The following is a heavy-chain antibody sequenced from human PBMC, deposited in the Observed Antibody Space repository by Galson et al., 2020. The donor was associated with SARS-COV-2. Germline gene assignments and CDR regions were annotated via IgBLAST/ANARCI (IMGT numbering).Heavy chain of an antibody. CDR2: INHSGST. CDR1: SGSFSGYY. CDR3: TRVGDGYNSGFDY. D-gene: IGHD5-12*01. V-gene: IGHV4-34*01. Sequence: SETLSLTCAVYSGSFSGYYWTWIRQPPGKGLEWIGEINHSGSTNYNPSLKSRATISVDTSKNQFSLKLNSVTAADTAVYYCTRVGDGYNSGFDYCGQGILVTVSS. J-gene: IGHJ4*02.